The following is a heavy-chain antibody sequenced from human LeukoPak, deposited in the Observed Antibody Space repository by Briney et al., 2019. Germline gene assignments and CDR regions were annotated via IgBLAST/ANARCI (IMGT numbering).Heavy chain of an antibody. CDR3: ARVGQGLLYDSSGYYLWYFDY. V-gene: IGHV3-7*01. D-gene: IGHD3-22*01. J-gene: IGHJ4*02. Sequence: GGSLRLSCAASGFTFSSYWMSWVRQAPGKGLEGVANIKQDGIEKYYVDSVKGRFTISRDNAKNSLYLQMNSLRAEDTAVYYCARVGQGLLYDSSGYYLWYFDYWGQGSLVTVSS. CDR2: IKQDGIEK. CDR1: GFTFSSYW.